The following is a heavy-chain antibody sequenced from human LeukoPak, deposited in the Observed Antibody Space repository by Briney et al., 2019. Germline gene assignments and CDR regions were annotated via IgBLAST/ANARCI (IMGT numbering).Heavy chain of an antibody. V-gene: IGHV3-53*01. J-gene: IGHJ4*02. CDR1: GFTVSSNY. CDR3: ASPQIHYYDSSGYWYYFDY. CDR2: IYSGGST. D-gene: IGHD3-22*01. Sequence: RSGGSLRLSCAASGFTVSSNYMSWVRQAPGKGLEWVSVIYSGGSTYYADSVKGRFTISRDNSKNTLYLQMNSLRAEDTAVYYCASPQIHYYDSSGYWYYFDYWGQGTLVTVSS.